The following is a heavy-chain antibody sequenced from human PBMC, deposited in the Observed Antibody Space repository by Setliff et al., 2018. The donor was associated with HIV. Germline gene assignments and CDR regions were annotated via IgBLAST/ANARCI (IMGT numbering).Heavy chain of an antibody. CDR3: ARSPGVDTNMAFDY. Sequence: SETLSLTCTVSGGSISTYYWSWIRMPPGKGLEWIGYIYYSGSTDYNPSLKSRVTISVDTSKNQVSLKLNSVTAADTAVYYCARSPGVDTNMAFDYWGQGTLVTVSS. V-gene: IGHV4-59*01. J-gene: IGHJ4*02. CDR1: GGSISTYY. CDR2: IYYSGST. D-gene: IGHD5-18*01.